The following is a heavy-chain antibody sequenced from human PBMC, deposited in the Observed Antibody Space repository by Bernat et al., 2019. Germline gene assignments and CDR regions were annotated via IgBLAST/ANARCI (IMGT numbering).Heavy chain of an antibody. J-gene: IGHJ4*02. CDR1: GFTFSTYT. CDR3: AKDLTPNGIWDFDY. D-gene: IGHD2-21*01. Sequence: EVQLVESGGDLVQPGGSLRLSCAASGFTFSTYTMSWVRQAPGKGLELVSGIYGNGVSTFYADSVKGRFTITRDQSKSTLYLQMNCLRAEDTAIYYCAKDLTPNGIWDFDYWGRGTLVTVSS. V-gene: IGHV3-23*04. CDR2: IYGNGVST.